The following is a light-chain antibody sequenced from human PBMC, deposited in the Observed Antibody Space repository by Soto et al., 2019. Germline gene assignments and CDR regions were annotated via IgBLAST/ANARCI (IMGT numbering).Light chain of an antibody. CDR1: SSNIGAGYD. Sequence: QSVLTQPPSVSGAPGQRVTISCTGGSSNIGAGYDVHWYQQLPGTAPKLLIYRNSNRPSGVPDRFSGSKSGTSASLAITGLQAEDEADYCCQYYDRRLSSVFGGGTKLTVL. J-gene: IGLJ2*01. V-gene: IGLV1-40*01. CDR2: RNS. CDR3: QYYDRRLSSV.